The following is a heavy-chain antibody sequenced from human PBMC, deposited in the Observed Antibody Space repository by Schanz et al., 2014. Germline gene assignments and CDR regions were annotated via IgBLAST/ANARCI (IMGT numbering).Heavy chain of an antibody. CDR3: ARVLYFGPGIAYYGVDV. CDR2: MNPKNGAT. J-gene: IGHJ6*02. CDR1: RYDFRDYY. D-gene: IGHD3-10*01. V-gene: IGHV1-2*06. Sequence: QVQLVQSGAEVKRSGASVKISCKASRYDFRDYYVQWVRQAPGYGLEWVGRMNPKNGATIYAQKFQGRVSMTRDMFTSTAYMEVRSLRHDDTALYYCARVLYFGPGIAYYGVDVWGQGTAVSVS.